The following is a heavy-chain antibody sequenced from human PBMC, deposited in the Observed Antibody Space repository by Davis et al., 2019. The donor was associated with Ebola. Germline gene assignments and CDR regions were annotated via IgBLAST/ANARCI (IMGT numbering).Heavy chain of an antibody. Sequence: GESLKISCAASGFTLSDHYMDWVRQAPGKGLEWVGRTRNKAKGYTTGYAASVKGRFTISRDDSKNSLYLQMNSLITEDTAVYYCARDFYDSSGHYYAQHWGQGTLVTVSS. CDR1: GFTLSDHY. D-gene: IGHD3-22*01. CDR3: ARDFYDSSGHYYAQH. CDR2: TRNKAKGYTT. J-gene: IGHJ1*01. V-gene: IGHV3-72*01.